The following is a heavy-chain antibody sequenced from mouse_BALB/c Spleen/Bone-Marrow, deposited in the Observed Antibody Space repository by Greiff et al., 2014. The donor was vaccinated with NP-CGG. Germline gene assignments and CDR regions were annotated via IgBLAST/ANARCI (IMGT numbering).Heavy chain of an antibody. Sequence: VMLVESGPGLVAPSQSLSITCTVSGFSLSRYSLHWVRQPPGKGLEWLGMIWGGGSTDYNSALKSRLSISKDNSKSQVFLKMNSLQTDDTAMYYCARLYGNYGGYFDYWGQGTTLTVSS. J-gene: IGHJ2*01. CDR1: GFSLSRYS. D-gene: IGHD2-10*02. V-gene: IGHV2-6-4*01. CDR2: IWGGGST. CDR3: ARLYGNYGGYFDY.